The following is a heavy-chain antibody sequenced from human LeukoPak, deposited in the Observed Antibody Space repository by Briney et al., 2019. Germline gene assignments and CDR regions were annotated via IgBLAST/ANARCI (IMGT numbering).Heavy chain of an antibody. V-gene: IGHV1-18*01. CDR1: GYMFDNYG. CDR3: VRAERGSIGTDV. Sequence: ASVKVSCKASGYMFDNYGISWVRQAPGQGLERMGWISAYNGHTNYAQKFQGRVTMTTDISTSTGYMELRSLRSDDTALYYCVRAERGSIGTDVWGKGTTVTVSS. J-gene: IGHJ6*04. CDR2: ISAYNGHT. D-gene: IGHD3-10*01.